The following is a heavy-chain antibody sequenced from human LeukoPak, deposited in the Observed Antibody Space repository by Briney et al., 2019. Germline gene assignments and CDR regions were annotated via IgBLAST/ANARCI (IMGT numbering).Heavy chain of an antibody. CDR2: IYYSGTT. CDR1: GGSFSGYY. V-gene: IGHV4-59*01. J-gene: IGHJ3*02. CDR3: ARAPYASNWYDAFDI. Sequence: PSETLSLTCAVYGGSFSGYYWSWIRQPPRKELEWIAYIYYSGTTNYNPSLKSRVTISVDTSKNQFSLKLNSVTDADTAVYYCARAPYASNWYDAFDIWGQGTMVTVSS. D-gene: IGHD4-11*01.